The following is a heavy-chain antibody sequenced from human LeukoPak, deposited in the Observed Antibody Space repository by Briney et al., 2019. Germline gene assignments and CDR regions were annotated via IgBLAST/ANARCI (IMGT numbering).Heavy chain of an antibody. V-gene: IGHV1-2*02. CDR1: GYTFTGYY. J-gene: IGHJ5*02. Sequence: ASVKVSCKASGYTFTGYYMHWVRQAPGQGLEWMGWINPNSGGTNYAQKFQGRVTTTRDTSISTAYMELSRLRSDDTAVYYCAREIVVVPAAILGDNWFDPWGQGTLVTVSS. CDR3: AREIVVVPAAILGDNWFDP. D-gene: IGHD2-2*02. CDR2: INPNSGGT.